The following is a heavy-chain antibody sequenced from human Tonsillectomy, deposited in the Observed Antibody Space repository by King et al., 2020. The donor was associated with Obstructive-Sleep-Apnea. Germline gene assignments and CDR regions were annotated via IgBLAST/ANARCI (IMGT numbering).Heavy chain of an antibody. V-gene: IGHV3-43*01. CDR3: AKDVAYDYGSGTENWFDS. J-gene: IGHJ5*01. D-gene: IGHD3-10*01. CDR2: ISWDGARS. Sequence: QLVQSGGGVVQPGGSLRLSCSASGFTFYHHTMHWVRQAPGKGLEWVSLISWDGARSNYADSVQGRFTISRDNSKNSLYLQMSSLRPEDTALYFCAKDVAYDYGSGTENWFDSWGQGTLVTVSS. CDR1: GFTFYHHT.